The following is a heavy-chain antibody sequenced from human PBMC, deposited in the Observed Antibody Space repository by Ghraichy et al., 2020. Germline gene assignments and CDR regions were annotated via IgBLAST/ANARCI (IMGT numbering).Heavy chain of an antibody. J-gene: IGHJ6*02. V-gene: IGHV3-23*01. CDR2: ISGSGGST. CDR3: AKGARGNYYYYYDMDV. D-gene: IGHD1-26*01. CDR1: GFTFSSYA. Sequence: GGSLRLSCAASGFTFSSYAMSWVRQAPGKGLEWVSAISGSGGSTYYADSVKGRFTISRDNSKNTLYLQMNSLGAEDTAVYYCAKGARGNYYYYYDMDVWGQGTTVTVSS.